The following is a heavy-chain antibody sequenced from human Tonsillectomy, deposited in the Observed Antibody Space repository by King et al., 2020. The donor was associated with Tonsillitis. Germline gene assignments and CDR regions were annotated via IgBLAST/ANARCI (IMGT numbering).Heavy chain of an antibody. D-gene: IGHD3-10*01. Sequence: VQLVESGGGVVQPGRSLRLSCAASGFTFSSYAMHWVRQAPGKGLEWVAVISYDGSNKYYADSVKDRFTISRDNSKNTLYLQMNSLRAEDTAVYYCARDRNYGSGSYYKLEYYFDYWGQGTLVTVSS. CDR1: GFTFSSYA. CDR2: ISYDGSNK. CDR3: ARDRNYGSGSYYKLEYYFDY. J-gene: IGHJ4*02. V-gene: IGHV3-30-3*01.